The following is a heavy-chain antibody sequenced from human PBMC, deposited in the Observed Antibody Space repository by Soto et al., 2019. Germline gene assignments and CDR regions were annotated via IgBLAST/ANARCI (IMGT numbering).Heavy chain of an antibody. J-gene: IGHJ4*02. CDR2: FRTGGDDATT. CDR1: GFTFSSYS. CDR3: AKKANSSSGSQYFDS. V-gene: IGHV3-23*01. D-gene: IGHD3-10*01. Sequence: PGGSLRLSCAASGFTFSSYSMSWVRQAPGKGLERVSGFRTGGDDATTYYADSVKGRFTISRDNSKNMLFLQMNSLRAEDTAIYYCAKKANSSSGSQYFDSWGQGTLVTVSS.